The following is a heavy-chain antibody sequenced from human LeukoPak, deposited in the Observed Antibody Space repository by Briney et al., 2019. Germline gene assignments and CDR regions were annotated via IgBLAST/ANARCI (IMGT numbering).Heavy chain of an antibody. CDR2: INWNGGTT. D-gene: IGHD1-26*01. Sequence: PGGSLRLSCAASGFTFDDYGMGWVRQAPGKGLEWVSGINWNGGTTDYADSVKGRFTISRDNAKKSLYPEMHNLRAEDTALYYCARIVGPSVVGYFDYWGQGTLVTVSS. CDR1: GFTFDDYG. J-gene: IGHJ4*02. CDR3: ARIVGPSVVGYFDY. V-gene: IGHV3-20*04.